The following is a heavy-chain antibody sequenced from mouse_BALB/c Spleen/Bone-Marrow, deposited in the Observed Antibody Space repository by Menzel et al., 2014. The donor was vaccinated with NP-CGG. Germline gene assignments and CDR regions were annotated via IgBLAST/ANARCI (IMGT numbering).Heavy chain of an antibody. CDR1: GYTFTDYA. CDR2: ISTYYGDA. J-gene: IGHJ1*01. V-gene: IGHV1-67*01. Sequence: QVQLQQSGPELVRPGVSVKIPCKGSGYTFTDYAMHWVKQGHAKSLEWIGIISTYYGDASYNQKFKGKATMTVDKSSSTAYMELARLTSEDSAIYYCAREAGPWYFDVWGAGTTVTVS. CDR3: AREAGPWYFDV.